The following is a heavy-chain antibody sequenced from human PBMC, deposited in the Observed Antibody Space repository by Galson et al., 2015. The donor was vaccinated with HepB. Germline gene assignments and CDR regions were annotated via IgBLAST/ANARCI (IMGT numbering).Heavy chain of an antibody. CDR3: AKSSTRGWYQLPSDALDL. CDR1: GFTFSSYA. CDR2: ISGSGLTT. Sequence: SLRLSCAASGFTFSSYAMSWVRQAPGKGLEWVSVISGSGLTTFYGNSVKGQFTISRDNSKNTLYLQMNSLRAEDTAVYYCAKSSTRGWYQLPSDALDLWGQGTVVTVSS. D-gene: IGHD2-2*01. J-gene: IGHJ3*01. V-gene: IGHV3-23*01.